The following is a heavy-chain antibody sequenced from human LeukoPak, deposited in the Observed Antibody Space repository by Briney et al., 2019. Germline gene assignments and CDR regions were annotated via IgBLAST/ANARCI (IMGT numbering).Heavy chain of an antibody. CDR3: ARGPLRSGYYRPNWFDP. Sequence: SSETLSLTCTVSGGSISSGGYYWSWIRQHPGKGLEWIGYIYYSGSTNYNPSLKSRVTISVDTSKNQFSLKLSSVIAADTAVYYCARGPLRSGYYRPNWFDPWGQGTLVTVSS. V-gene: IGHV4-61*08. D-gene: IGHD3-3*01. CDR1: GGSISSGGYY. CDR2: IYYSGST. J-gene: IGHJ5*02.